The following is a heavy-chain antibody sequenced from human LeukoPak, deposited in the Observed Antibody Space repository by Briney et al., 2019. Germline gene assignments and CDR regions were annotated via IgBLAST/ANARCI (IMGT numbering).Heavy chain of an antibody. D-gene: IGHD1-14*01. V-gene: IGHV4-31*03. CDR3: ARGTTGATDY. J-gene: IGHJ4*02. Sequence: PSETLSLTCTVSGGSISSGGYYWSWIRQHPGKGLEWIGYIYYSGSTYYNPSLKSRVTISVGTSKNQFSLKLSSVTAADTAVYYCARGTTGATDYWGQGTLVTVSS. CDR2: IYYSGST. CDR1: GGSISSGGYY.